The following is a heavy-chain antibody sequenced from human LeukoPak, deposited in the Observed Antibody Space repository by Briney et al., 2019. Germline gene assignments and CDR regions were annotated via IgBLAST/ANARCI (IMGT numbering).Heavy chain of an antibody. CDR2: INPNSGGT. Sequence: ASVKVSYKASGYTFTGYYMHWVRQAPGQGLEWMGWINPNSGGTNYAQKFQGRVTMTRDTSISTAYMELSRLRSDDTAVYYCARDLGYCSSTSCYPWFDPWGQGALVTVSS. J-gene: IGHJ5*02. CDR3: ARDLGYCSSTSCYPWFDP. V-gene: IGHV1-2*02. CDR1: GYTFTGYY. D-gene: IGHD2-2*01.